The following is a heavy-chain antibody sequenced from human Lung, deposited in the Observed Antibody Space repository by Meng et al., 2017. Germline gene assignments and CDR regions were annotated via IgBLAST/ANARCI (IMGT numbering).Heavy chain of an antibody. Sequence: QVQLVQSGAEVMKPGASLKVPCRPSGYTFTSYFLHWVRQAPGQGLGWLAQINFKNGGTNNARRSKGKDTLTRKSPTITCKMELGGLEKEERAFNSCGRERSRGHFDYWARESWSPSPQ. CDR2: INFKNGGT. CDR1: GYTFTSYF. D-gene: IGHD3-10*01. V-gene: IGHV1-46*01. CDR3: GRERSRGHFDY. J-gene: IGHJ4*02.